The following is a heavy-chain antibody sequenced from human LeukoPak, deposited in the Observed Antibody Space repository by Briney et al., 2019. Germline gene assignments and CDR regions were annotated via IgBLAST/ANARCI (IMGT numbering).Heavy chain of an antibody. J-gene: IGHJ5*02. CDR3: AKESTYSSGWYPARFDP. Sequence: GGSLRLSCAASGFTFSSYAMSWVRQAPGKGLEWVSAISGSGGSTYYADSVKGRFTISRDNSKNTLYLQMNSLRAEDTAVYYCAKESTYSSGWYPARFDPWGQGTLVTVSS. CDR2: ISGSGGST. V-gene: IGHV3-23*01. CDR1: GFTFSSYA. D-gene: IGHD6-19*01.